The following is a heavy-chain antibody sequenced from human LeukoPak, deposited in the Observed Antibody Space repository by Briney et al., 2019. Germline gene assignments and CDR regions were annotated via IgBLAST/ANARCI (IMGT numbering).Heavy chain of an antibody. D-gene: IGHD7-27*01. J-gene: IGHJ4*02. V-gene: IGHV4-39*01. CDR2: IYYSGST. Sequence: SKTLSLTCTVSGDSINSSDYYWAWIRQPPGEGLEWIATIYYSGSTYYKPSLKSRLTISVDSSKNQFSLKMNSVTAADTAVYYCARHGNWDPFDYWGQGTLVTVSS. CDR3: ARHGNWDPFDY. CDR1: GDSINSSDYY.